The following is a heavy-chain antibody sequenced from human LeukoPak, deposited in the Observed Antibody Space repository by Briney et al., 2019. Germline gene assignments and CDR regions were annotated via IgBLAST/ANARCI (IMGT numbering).Heavy chain of an antibody. CDR3: ARESWFGELYYYYYYMDV. J-gene: IGHJ6*03. V-gene: IGHV7-4-1*02. CDR2: INTNTGNP. CDR1: GYTFTSYA. Sequence: AASVRVSCKASGYTFTSYAMNWVRQAPGQGLEWMGWINTNTGNPTYAQGFTGRFVFSLDTSVSTAYLQISSLKAEDTAVYYCARESWFGELYYYYYYMDVWGKGTTVTVSS. D-gene: IGHD3-10*01.